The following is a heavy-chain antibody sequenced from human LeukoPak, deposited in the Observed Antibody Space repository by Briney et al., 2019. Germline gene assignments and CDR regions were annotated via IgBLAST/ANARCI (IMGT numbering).Heavy chain of an antibody. CDR2: INQYGSEK. D-gene: IGHD6-19*01. J-gene: IGHJ4*02. CDR3: ARDYVGVAGTFDY. V-gene: IGHV3-7*03. Sequence: GGSLRLSCAASGFTFSSYWMSWVRQAPGKGLEWVANINQYGSEKYYVDSVKGRFTISRDNAKNSLYLQMNSLRAEDTAVYYCARDYVGVAGTFDYWGQGTLVTVSS. CDR1: GFTFSSYW.